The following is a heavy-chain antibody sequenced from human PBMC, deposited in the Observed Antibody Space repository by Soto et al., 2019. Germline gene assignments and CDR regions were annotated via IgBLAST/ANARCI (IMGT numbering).Heavy chain of an antibody. D-gene: IGHD6-13*01. Sequence: SLRLSCAASGFTFSSYDMSWVRQAPGKGLEWVSTISGSGGSTYYADSVKGRFTISRDNSKNTLYLQMNSLRAEDPAVYYCAKGGSSWSRFDYWGQGTLVTVSS. CDR2: ISGSGGST. J-gene: IGHJ4*02. CDR3: AKGGSSWSRFDY. V-gene: IGHV3-23*01. CDR1: GFTFSSYD.